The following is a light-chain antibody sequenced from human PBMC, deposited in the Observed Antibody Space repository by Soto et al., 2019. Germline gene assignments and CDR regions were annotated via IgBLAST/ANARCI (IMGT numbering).Light chain of an antibody. CDR2: GVS. V-gene: IGKV3-20*01. CDR3: GQFVSSPPRT. Sequence: EIVLTQSPGTLSLSPGEKATLSCRASQSVGDTFLSWYQQKPGLAPRLLIYGVSNRATGIPDRFSGSGSGTDFILTISRLEPEDFALYYCGQFVSSPPRTFGQGTKVEIK. CDR1: QSVGDTF. J-gene: IGKJ1*01.